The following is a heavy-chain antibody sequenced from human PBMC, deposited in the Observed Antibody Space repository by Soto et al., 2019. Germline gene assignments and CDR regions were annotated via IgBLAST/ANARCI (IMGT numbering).Heavy chain of an antibody. J-gene: IGHJ6*02. V-gene: IGHV1-18*04. D-gene: IGHD2-2*01. CDR3: ASDVGGIVAVPAAEIYRNYYYYYGMDV. CDR2: ISAYNGNT. CDR1: GYTFTSYG. Sequence: GASVKVSCKASGYTFTSYGISWVRQAPGQGLEWMGWISAYNGNTNYAQKLQGRVTMTTDTSTNTAYMELRSLRSDDTAVYYCASDVGGIVAVPAAEIYRNYYYYYGMDVWGQGTTVTVSS.